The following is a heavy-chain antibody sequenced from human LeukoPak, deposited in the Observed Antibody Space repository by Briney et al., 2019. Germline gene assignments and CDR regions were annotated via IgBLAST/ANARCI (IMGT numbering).Heavy chain of an antibody. CDR2: IKQDGSEK. CDR3: ARVPPFDWLRYTPPPDY. D-gene: IGHD3-9*01. CDR1: GFTFSSYW. V-gene: IGHV3-7*01. J-gene: IGHJ4*02. Sequence: GGSLRLSCAASGFTFSSYWMSWVRQAPGKGLEWVANIKQDGSEKYYVDSVKGRFTISRDNAKNSLYLQMNSLRAEDTAVYYCARVPPFDWLRYTPPPDYWGQGTLVTVSS.